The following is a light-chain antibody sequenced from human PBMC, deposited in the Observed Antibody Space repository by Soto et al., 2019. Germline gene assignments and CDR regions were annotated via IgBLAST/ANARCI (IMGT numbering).Light chain of an antibody. J-gene: IGLJ1*01. V-gene: IGLV2-23*02. Sequence: QSVLTQPASVSGSPGQSITISCTGTSSDIGSYNLVSWYQQHPGKAPKLMIYEVSKRPSGVSNRFSGSKSGNTASLTISGLRAEDEADYYCCSYAGSNAPYVFGTGTKVTVL. CDR2: EVS. CDR3: CSYAGSNAPYV. CDR1: SSDIGSYNL.